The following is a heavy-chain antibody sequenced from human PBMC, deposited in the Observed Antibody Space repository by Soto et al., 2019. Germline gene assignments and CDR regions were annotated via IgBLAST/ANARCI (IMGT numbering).Heavy chain of an antibody. D-gene: IGHD3-22*01. CDR2: IIPIFGTA. CDR1: GGTFSSYA. J-gene: IGHJ4*02. V-gene: IGHV1-69*01. Sequence: QVQLVQSGAEVKKPGSSVKVSCKASGGTFSSYAISWVRQAPGQGLEWMGGIIPIFGTANYAQKFQGRVTINADESTSTAYMELSSLRSEDTAVYYCARTLHVYYYDSSGAENWGQGTLVTVSS. CDR3: ARTLHVYYYDSSGAEN.